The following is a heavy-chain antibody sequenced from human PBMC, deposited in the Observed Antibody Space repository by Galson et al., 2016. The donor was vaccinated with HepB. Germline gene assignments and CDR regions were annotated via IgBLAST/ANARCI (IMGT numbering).Heavy chain of an antibody. V-gene: IGHV4-4*07. Sequence: SETLSLTCIVSDGSISSYYWSWIRQPAGKGLEWIGRLYISGNTDYNPSLKSRVTMSQDTSRNQFSLKSTSVTAADTAVYFCARVPCTSTTCNDDAFDIWGQGTMVTVSS. D-gene: IGHD2-2*01. J-gene: IGHJ3*02. CDR3: ARVPCTSTTCNDDAFDI. CDR1: DGSISSYY. CDR2: LYISGNT.